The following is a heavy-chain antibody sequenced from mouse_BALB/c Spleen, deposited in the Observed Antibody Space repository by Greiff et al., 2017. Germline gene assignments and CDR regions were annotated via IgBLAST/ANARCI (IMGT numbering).Heavy chain of an antibody. CDR3: ARAVDGNCPAWFAD. V-gene: IGHV5-15*02. J-gene: IGHJ3*01. D-gene: IGHD2-1*01. Sequence: EVKLVEPGGGLVQPGGSRKLPCAAPGFTFSDYVMAWVRQAPGKGPEWVAFISNLAYSIYYADTVTGRFTISRENAKNTLYLEMSSLRSEHTAMYYGARAVDGNCPAWFADWGQGTLVTVSA. CDR1: GFTFSDYV. CDR2: ISNLAYSI.